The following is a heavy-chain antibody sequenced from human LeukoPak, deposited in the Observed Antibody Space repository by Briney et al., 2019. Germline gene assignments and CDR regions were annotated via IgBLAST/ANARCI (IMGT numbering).Heavy chain of an antibody. V-gene: IGHV3-13*01. CDR3: AKVPLAGSYYYYYMDV. CDR2: IGTAGDT. J-gene: IGHJ6*03. D-gene: IGHD6-19*01. Sequence: GGSLRLSCAASGFTFSSYDMHWVRQATGKGLEWVSAIGTAGDTYYPGSVKGRFTISRDNSKNTLYLQMNSLRAEDTAVYYCAKVPLAGSYYYYYMDVWGKGTTVTISS. CDR1: GFTFSSYD.